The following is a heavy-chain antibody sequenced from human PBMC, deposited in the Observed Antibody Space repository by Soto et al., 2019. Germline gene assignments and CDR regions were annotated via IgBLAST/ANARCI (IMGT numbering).Heavy chain of an antibody. CDR1: GFIFRNYG. CDR2: ISGSGSVT. Sequence: EVQLLESGGGLVKPGGSLRLSCGASGFIFRNYGLSWVRQAPGKGLEWVSDISGSGSVTNYADSVKGRFTISRDNSNNTLSLPMDSLSAEDTAGYYCAKGGVAAARGYFEHWGQGTRVTVSS. CDR3: AKGGVAAARGYFEH. V-gene: IGHV3-23*01. D-gene: IGHD6-13*01. J-gene: IGHJ4*02.